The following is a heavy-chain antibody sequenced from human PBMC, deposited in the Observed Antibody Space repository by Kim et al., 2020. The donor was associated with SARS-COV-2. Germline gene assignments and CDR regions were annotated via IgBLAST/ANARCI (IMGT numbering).Heavy chain of an antibody. D-gene: IGHD5-12*01. Sequence: SETLSLTCAVYGGSFSGYYWSWIRQPPGKGLEWIGEINHSGSTNYNPSLKSRVTISVDTSKNQFSLKLSSVTAADTAVYDRGDIVATISSTPYYYYGMDVWGQGTTVTVSS. CDR2: INHSGST. CDR3: GDIVATISSTPYYYYGMDV. J-gene: IGHJ6*02. V-gene: IGHV4-34*01. CDR1: GGSFSGYY.